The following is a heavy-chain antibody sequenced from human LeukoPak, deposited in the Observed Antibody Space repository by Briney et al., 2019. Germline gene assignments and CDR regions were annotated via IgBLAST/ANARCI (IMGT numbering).Heavy chain of an antibody. Sequence: GGSLRLSCAASGFIFNNSWMTWVRQAPGKGLEWVANIKQDGSEKFYVDSVKGRFTISRDNAKNSLYLQMNSLRDGDTAVYYCARDLGAMDVWGQGTTVTVSS. J-gene: IGHJ6*02. CDR2: IKQDGSEK. V-gene: IGHV3-7*01. CDR3: ARDLGAMDV. CDR1: GFIFNNSW. D-gene: IGHD3-16*01.